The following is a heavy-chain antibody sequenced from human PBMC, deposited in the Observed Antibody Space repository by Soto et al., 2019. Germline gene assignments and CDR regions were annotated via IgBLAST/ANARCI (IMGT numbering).Heavy chain of an antibody. CDR2: IIPIFGTA. V-gene: IGHV1-69*13. D-gene: IGHD3-22*01. Sequence: ASVKVSCKASGGTFSSYAISWVRQAPGQGLEWMGGIIPIFGTANYAQKFQGRVTITADESTSTAYMELSSLRSEDTAVYYCARRLYYYDSSGYSNYYYYGMDVWGQGTTVTVSS. CDR1: GGTFSSYA. J-gene: IGHJ6*02. CDR3: ARRLYYYDSSGYSNYYYYGMDV.